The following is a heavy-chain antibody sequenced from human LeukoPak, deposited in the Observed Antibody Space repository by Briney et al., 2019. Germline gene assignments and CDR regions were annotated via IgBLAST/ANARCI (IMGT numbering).Heavy chain of an antibody. D-gene: IGHD5-18*01. CDR2: INPSGGST. V-gene: IGHV1-46*01. CDR1: GYTFTSYY. CDR3: ASTSDTAMVTYYYYYMDV. J-gene: IGHJ6*03. Sequence: GASVKVSCKASGYTFTSYYMHWVRQAPGQGLEWMGIINPSGGSTSYAQKLQGRVSMTTDTSTSTAYMELRSLRSEDTAVYYCASTSDTAMVTYYYYYMDVWGKGTTVTVSS.